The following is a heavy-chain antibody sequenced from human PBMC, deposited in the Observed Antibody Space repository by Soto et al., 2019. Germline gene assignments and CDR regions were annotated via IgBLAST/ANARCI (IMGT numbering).Heavy chain of an antibody. CDR3: AKKSPGDYTVSPDY. CDR2: LSYDGSHE. J-gene: IGHJ4*02. CDR1: GFIFSIYG. D-gene: IGHD4-4*01. Sequence: QVQLVESGGGVVQPGRSLRLSCVASGFIFSIYGMHWVRQAPGKGLEWVAVLSYDGSHEYYADSVKGRFTISRDNSKNTLYLQMNSLRPEDTALYYCAKKSPGDYTVSPDYWGQGTLVTVSS. V-gene: IGHV3-30*18.